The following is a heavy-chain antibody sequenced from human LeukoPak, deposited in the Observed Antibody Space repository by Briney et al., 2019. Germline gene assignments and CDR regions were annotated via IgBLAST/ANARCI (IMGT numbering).Heavy chain of an antibody. J-gene: IGHJ3*02. V-gene: IGHV3-21*01. CDR1: GFTFSSCS. CDR2: VTDRNYV. Sequence: KPGGSMRLSCVASGFTFSSCSLTWVRQAPGKGLEWVSSVTDRNYVYNADSVRGRFTISRDNAKQSLYLQMNSLRAEDTAVYYCARLIWGGVCLDAFDMWGQGTIVPVSS. CDR3: ARLIWGGVCLDAFDM. D-gene: IGHD2-21*01.